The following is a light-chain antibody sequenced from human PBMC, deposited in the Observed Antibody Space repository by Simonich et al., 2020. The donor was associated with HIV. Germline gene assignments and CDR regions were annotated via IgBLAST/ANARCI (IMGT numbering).Light chain of an antibody. CDR3: QKYNSVPLT. Sequence: EIVLTQSPGTLSVSPGERATLSCRASQSVSSNLAWYQQKPGQAPRLLIYGASSRATGIPARFSGSGSGTDFTLTISGLQPEDVATYYCQKYNSVPLTFGGGTKVEIK. CDR1: QSVSSN. CDR2: GAS. J-gene: IGKJ4*01. V-gene: IGKV3-15*01.